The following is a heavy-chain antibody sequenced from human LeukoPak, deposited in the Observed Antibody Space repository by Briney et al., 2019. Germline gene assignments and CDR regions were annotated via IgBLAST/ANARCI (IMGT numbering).Heavy chain of an antibody. CDR2: ISYDGSNK. CDR1: GFTFNNAW. J-gene: IGHJ3*02. D-gene: IGHD2-2*02. V-gene: IGHV3-30-3*01. CDR3: AISSYCSSTSCYTDGAFDI. Sequence: GGSLRLSCAASGFTFNNAWMSWVRQAPGKGLEWVAVISYDGSNKYYADSVKGRFTISRDNSKNTLYLQMNSLRAEDTAVYYCAISSYCSSTSCYTDGAFDIWGQGTMVTVSS.